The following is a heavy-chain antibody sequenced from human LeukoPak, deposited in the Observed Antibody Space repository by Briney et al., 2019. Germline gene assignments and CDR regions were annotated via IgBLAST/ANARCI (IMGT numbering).Heavy chain of an antibody. CDR1: GDSISSRSYY. Sequence: SETLSLTCTVSGDSISSRSYYWGWIRQPPGKGLEWIGSIYYSGSTYYNPSLKSRVTISVNTSKNQFSLKLSSVTAADTAVYYCARDLDLAAAEDWFDPWGQGTLVTVSS. D-gene: IGHD6-13*01. CDR3: ARDLDLAAAEDWFDP. J-gene: IGHJ5*02. CDR2: IYYSGST. V-gene: IGHV4-39*02.